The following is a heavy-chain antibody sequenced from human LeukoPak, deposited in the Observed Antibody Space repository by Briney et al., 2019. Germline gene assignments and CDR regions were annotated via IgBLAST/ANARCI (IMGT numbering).Heavy chain of an antibody. D-gene: IGHD6-13*01. CDR1: GYTFTSYY. J-gene: IGHJ4*02. V-gene: IGHV1-2*02. CDR2: SDPKSGAT. CDR3: ARYPRSSSWFSNLNPFDY. Sequence: ASVQVSCKTSGYTFTSYYIHWLRQAPGQRFEWMGWSDPKSGATKYEHFQGRVTMTRDTSISTAYMELSRLRSDDTAVYYCARYPRSSSWFSNLNPFDYWGQGTLVTVSS.